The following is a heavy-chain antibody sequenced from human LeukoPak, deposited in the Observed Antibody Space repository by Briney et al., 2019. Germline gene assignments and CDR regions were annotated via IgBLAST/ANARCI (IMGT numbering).Heavy chain of an antibody. CDR3: ARDGGLLWFGELSPFDY. D-gene: IGHD3-10*01. CDR1: GYIFTGYY. CDR2: INPNSGGT. V-gene: IGHV1-2*02. J-gene: IGHJ4*02. Sequence: ASVKVSCKASGYIFTGYYMHWVRQAPGQGLEWMGWINPNSGGTNYAQKFQGRVTMPRDTSISTAYMELRRLRSDDTAVYYCARDGGLLWFGELSPFDYWGQGTLVTVSS.